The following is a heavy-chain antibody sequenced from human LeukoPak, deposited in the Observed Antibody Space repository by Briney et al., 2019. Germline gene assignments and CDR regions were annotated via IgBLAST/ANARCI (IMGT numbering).Heavy chain of an antibody. CDR1: GFTFSSYS. J-gene: IGHJ3*01. CDR3: ARGEVTGDL. Sequence: GGSLRLSCAASGFTFSSYSMNWVRQAPGKGLEWVSSISGSSSYIYYADSVGGRSTISRDNAKNSLYLQMNSLRAEDTAVYYCARGEVTGDLWGQGTMVTVSS. CDR2: ISGSSSYI. D-gene: IGHD5-18*01. V-gene: IGHV3-21*01.